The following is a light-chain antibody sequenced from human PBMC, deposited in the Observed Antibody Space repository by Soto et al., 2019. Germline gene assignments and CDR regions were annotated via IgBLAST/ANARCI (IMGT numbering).Light chain of an antibody. J-gene: IGKJ4*01. CDR2: ASS. Sequence: AIQMTQSPSSLSASVGDRVTITCRASQGIRSDLGWYQQKPGKAPKLLIYASSSLQSGVASRFRCSRSGTDFTLTISSLQPEDLATYICPQKYNYPLAFGGGTKV. V-gene: IGKV1-6*01. CDR1: QGIRSD. CDR3: PQKYNYPLA.